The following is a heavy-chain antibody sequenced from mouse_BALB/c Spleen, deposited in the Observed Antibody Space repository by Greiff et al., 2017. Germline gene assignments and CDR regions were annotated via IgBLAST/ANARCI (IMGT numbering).Heavy chain of an antibody. CDR3: ARDSYGSSFDY. D-gene: IGHD1-1*01. V-gene: IGHV2-6-7*01. Sequence: QVQLKQSGPGLVAPSQSLSITCTVSGFSFTGYGVNWVRQPPGKGLEWLGMIWGDGSTDYNSALKSRLSISKDNSKSQVFLKMNSLQTDDTARYYCARDSYGSSFDYWGQGTTLTVSS. J-gene: IGHJ2*01. CDR1: GFSFTGYG. CDR2: IWGDGST.